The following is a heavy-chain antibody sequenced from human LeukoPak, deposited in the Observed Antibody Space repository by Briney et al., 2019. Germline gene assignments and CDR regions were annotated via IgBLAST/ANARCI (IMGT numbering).Heavy chain of an antibody. V-gene: IGHV3-9*01. Sequence: GGSLRLSCAASGFAFDDYAMHWVRQAPGKGLEWVSGISWNSGSIGYADSVMGRFTISRDNAKNSLYLQMNSLRAEDTALYYCAKDHSSGWFYFDYWGQGTLVTVSS. CDR1: GFAFDDYA. J-gene: IGHJ4*02. CDR2: ISWNSGSI. D-gene: IGHD6-19*01. CDR3: AKDHSSGWFYFDY.